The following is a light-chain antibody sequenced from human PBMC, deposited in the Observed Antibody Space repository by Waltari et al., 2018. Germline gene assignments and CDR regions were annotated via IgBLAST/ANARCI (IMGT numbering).Light chain of an antibody. Sequence: EIVLTQSPGTVSLSPGERVTLSCRASQTVWNNWLVWYQQKPGQAPRLLIYGPSIRATGIPDRFSGSGSGTDFTLTISRLEPEDFAVYYCQQYGSAPNTFGQGTKVEIK. J-gene: IGKJ2*01. V-gene: IGKV3-20*01. CDR1: QTVWNNW. CDR2: GPS. CDR3: QQYGSAPNT.